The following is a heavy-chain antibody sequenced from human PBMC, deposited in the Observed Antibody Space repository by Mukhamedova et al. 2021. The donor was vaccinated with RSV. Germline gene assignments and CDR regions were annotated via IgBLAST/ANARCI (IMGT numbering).Heavy chain of an antibody. CDR2: INHSGST. V-gene: IGHV4-34*01. D-gene: IGHD2-2*01. CDR3: ARERTSYCSSTSCSWFDP. Sequence: SWIRQPPGKGLEWIGEINHSGSTNYNPSLKSRVTISVDTSKNQFSLKLSSVTAADTAVYYCARERTSYCSSTSCSWFDPWGRGT. J-gene: IGHJ5*02.